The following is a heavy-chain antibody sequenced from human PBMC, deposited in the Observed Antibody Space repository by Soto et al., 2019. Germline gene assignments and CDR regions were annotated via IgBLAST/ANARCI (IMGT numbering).Heavy chain of an antibody. V-gene: IGHV3-74*01. CDR1: GFTFSSYW. CDR2: INSDGSST. J-gene: IGHJ4*02. CDR3: ARDLVRHYGDYPFDY. D-gene: IGHD4-17*01. Sequence: EVQLVESGGGLVQPGGSLRLSCAASGFTFSSYWMHWVRQAPGKGLVWVSRINSDGSSTSYADSVKGRFTISRDNAKNTLYLQMNSLRAEDTAVYYCARDLVRHYGDYPFDYWGQGTLVTVSS.